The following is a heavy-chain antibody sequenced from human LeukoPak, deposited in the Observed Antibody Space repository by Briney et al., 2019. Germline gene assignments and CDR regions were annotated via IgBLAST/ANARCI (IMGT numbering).Heavy chain of an antibody. J-gene: IGHJ6*02. CDR2: IYYRGST. D-gene: IGHD3-10*01. CDR1: GGSISSYY. Sequence: SETLSLTCTVSGGSISSYYWSWIRQPPGKGLEWIGYIYYRGSTNYNLSLKSRVTISVDTSKNQFSLKLSSVTAADTAVYYCARVRWFGELPNYYYGMDVWGQGTTVTVSS. V-gene: IGHV4-59*01. CDR3: ARVRWFGELPNYYYGMDV.